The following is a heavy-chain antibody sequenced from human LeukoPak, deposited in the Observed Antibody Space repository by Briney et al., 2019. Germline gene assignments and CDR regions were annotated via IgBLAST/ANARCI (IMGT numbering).Heavy chain of an antibody. D-gene: IGHD2-15*01. J-gene: IGHJ4*02. V-gene: IGHV4-34*01. Sequence: PSETLSLTCAVYGGSFSGYYWSWIRQPPGKGLEWIGEINHSGSTNYNPSLKSRVTISVDTSKNQFSLKLSSVTAADTAVYYCARCSGGSCLDYWGQGTLVTVSS. CDR1: GGSFSGYY. CDR2: INHSGST. CDR3: ARCSGGSCLDY.